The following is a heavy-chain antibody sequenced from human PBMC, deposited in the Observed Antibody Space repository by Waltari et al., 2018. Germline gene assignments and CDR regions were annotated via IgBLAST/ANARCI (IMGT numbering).Heavy chain of an antibody. D-gene: IGHD3-10*01. CDR1: GGSISSYY. CDR3: ARDPRYYGSGSRDAFDI. Sequence: QVQLQESGPGLVKPSETLSLTCTVSGGSISSYYWSWIRQPPGKGLEWLGYIYYSGSTNYNPSLKSRVTISVDTSKNQFSLKLSSVTAADTAVYYCARDPRYYGSGSRDAFDIWGQGTMVTVSS. J-gene: IGHJ3*02. V-gene: IGHV4-59*01. CDR2: IYYSGST.